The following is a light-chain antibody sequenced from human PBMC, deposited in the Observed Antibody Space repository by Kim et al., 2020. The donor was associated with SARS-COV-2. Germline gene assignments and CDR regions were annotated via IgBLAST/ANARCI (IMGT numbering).Light chain of an antibody. J-gene: IGKJ2*01. V-gene: IGKV3-20*01. CDR1: QSVSSSY. CDR2: GAS. CDR3: QHYGSSLYT. Sequence: LSPGERATLSCRASQSVSSSYLAWYQQNPGQAPRLLIYGASSRATGIPDRFSGSGSGTDFTLTISRLEPEDFAVYYCQHYGSSLYTFGQGTKLEI.